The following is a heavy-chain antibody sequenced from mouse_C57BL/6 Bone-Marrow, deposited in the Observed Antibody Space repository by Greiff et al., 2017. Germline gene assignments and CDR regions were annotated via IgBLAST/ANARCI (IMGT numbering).Heavy chain of an antibody. D-gene: IGHD2-12*01. J-gene: IGHJ2*01. Sequence: EVKLQQSGPGLVKPSQSLSLTCSVTGYSITSGYYWNWIRQFPGNKLEWMGYISYDGSNNYNPSLKNRISITRDTSKNQFFLKLNSVTTEDTATYYCARGYYIDYWGQGTTLTVSS. CDR1: GYSITSGYY. V-gene: IGHV3-6*01. CDR3: ARGYYIDY. CDR2: ISYDGSN.